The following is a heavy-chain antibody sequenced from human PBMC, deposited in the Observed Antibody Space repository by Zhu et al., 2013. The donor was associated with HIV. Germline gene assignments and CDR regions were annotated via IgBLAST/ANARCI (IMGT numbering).Heavy chain of an antibody. Sequence: QKLQGRVTMTTDTSTSTAYMELRSLRSDDTAVYYCARKRLRYLDYWGQGTLVTVSS. J-gene: IGHJ4*02. V-gene: IGHV1-18*01. CDR3: ARKRLRYLDY. D-gene: IGHD2-21*01.